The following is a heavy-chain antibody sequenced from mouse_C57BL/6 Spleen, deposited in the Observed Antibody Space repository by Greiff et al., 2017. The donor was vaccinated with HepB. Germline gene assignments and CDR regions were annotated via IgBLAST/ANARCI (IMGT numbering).Heavy chain of an antibody. CDR2: IDPSDSYT. J-gene: IGHJ4*01. CDR3: ARCYYDYDGAMDY. CDR1: GYTFTSYW. V-gene: IGHV1-69*01. D-gene: IGHD2-4*01. Sequence: QVQLQQPGAELVMPGASVKLSCKASGYTFTSYWMHWVKQRPGQGLEWIGEIDPSDSYTNYNQKFKGKSTLTVDKSSSTAYMQLSSLTSEDSAVYFCARCYYDYDGAMDYWGQGTSVTVSS.